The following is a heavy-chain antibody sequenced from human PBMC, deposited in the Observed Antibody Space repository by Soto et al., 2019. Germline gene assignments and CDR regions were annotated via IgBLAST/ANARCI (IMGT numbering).Heavy chain of an antibody. CDR1: GYTFTSYG. D-gene: IGHD2-2*02. CDR3: ARGEYCSSTSCYIRYYSYGMDV. V-gene: IGHV1-18*01. CDR2: ISAYNGNT. J-gene: IGHJ6*02. Sequence: DSVKVSCTASGYTFTSYGISWVRQAPGQGLEWMGWISAYNGNTNYAQKLQGRVTMTTDTSTSTAYMELRSLRSDDTAVYYCARGEYCSSTSCYIRYYSYGMDVWG.